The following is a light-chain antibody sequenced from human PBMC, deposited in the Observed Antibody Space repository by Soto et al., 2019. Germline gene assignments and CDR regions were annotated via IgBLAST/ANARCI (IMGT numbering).Light chain of an antibody. Sequence: QSVLTQAAGVSGSPGESIAISCTGTSSDVGGYNSVSSYQQPSGKAPNALIYEVLNRPAGVSNRFSGSKSGNTASLRISRLEAEDEADYYCTSYTSSTSLVFRTGTKVTVL. J-gene: IGLJ1*01. CDR2: EVL. CDR1: SSDVGGYNS. CDR3: TSYTSSTSLV. V-gene: IGLV2-14*01.